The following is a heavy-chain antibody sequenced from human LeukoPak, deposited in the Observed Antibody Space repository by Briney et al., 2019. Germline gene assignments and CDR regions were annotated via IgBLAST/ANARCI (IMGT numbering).Heavy chain of an antibody. V-gene: IGHV3-23*01. D-gene: IGHD3-10*01. CDR2: ISGSGGST. J-gene: IGHJ6*04. Sequence: RGSLRLSCAASGFTFSSYAMSWVRQAPGKGLEWVSAISGSGGSTYYADSVKGRFTISRDNSKNTLYLQMNSLRAEDTAVYYCSLLLLWFGELYYNGMDVWGKGTTVTVSS. CDR3: SLLLLWFGELYYNGMDV. CDR1: GFTFSSYA.